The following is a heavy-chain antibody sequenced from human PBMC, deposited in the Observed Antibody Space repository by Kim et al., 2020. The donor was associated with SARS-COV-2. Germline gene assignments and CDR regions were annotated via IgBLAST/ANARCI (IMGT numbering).Heavy chain of an antibody. CDR2: IYHSGST. V-gene: IGHV4-4*02. CDR1: GGSISSSNW. D-gene: IGHD5-18*01. Sequence: SETLSLTCAVSGGSISSSNWWSWVRQPPGKGLEWIGEIYHSGSTNYNPSLKSRVTISVDKSKNQFSLKLSSVTAADTAVYYCARWEAAAMALVGAFDIWGQGTMVTVSS. CDR3: ARWEAAAMALVGAFDI. J-gene: IGHJ3*02.